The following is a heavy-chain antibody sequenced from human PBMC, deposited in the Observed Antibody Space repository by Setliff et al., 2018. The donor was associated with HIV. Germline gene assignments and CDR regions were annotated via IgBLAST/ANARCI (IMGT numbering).Heavy chain of an antibody. V-gene: IGHV4-39*01. Sequence: SETLSLTCTVSGGSISSSSYYWGWIRQPPGKGLEWIGSIYYRGSTYYNPSLKSRVTISVDTSKNQFSLKLNSETAADTAVYYCARRDGYSYGFYFDYWGQGTLVTVSS. CDR1: GGSISSSSYY. J-gene: IGHJ4*02. D-gene: IGHD5-18*01. CDR3: ARRDGYSYGFYFDY. CDR2: IYYRGST.